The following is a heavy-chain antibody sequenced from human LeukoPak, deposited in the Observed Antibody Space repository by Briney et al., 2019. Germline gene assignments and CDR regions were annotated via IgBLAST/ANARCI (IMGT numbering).Heavy chain of an antibody. D-gene: IGHD6-6*01. Sequence: GGSLRLSCAASGFTFSSYSMNWVRQTPGKGLEWVSSISSSSSYIYYADSVKGRFTISRDNAKNSLYLQMNSLRAEDTAVYYCATQGSRSIATRPKSYYLGQGTLGNGPS. CDR2: ISSSSSYI. J-gene: IGHJ4*01. CDR1: GFTFSSYS. V-gene: IGHV3-21*01. CDR3: ATQGSRSIATRPKSYY.